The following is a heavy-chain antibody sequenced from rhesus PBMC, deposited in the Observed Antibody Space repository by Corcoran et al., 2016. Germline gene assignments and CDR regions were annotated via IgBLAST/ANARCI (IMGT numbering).Heavy chain of an antibody. Sequence: EVQLVESGGGLVQPGGSLRLSCAASGFTFSSYDMSWVRQAPGKGLVWVSYIISTGKTIYYADSVKGRFTIPRDNAKNSLSLQMSSLRAEDTAVYYCTRDRWGGSFDYWGQGVLVTVSS. CDR3: TRDRWGGSFDY. D-gene: IGHD6-25*01. CDR2: IISTGKTI. J-gene: IGHJ4*01. V-gene: IGHV3-136*01. CDR1: GFTFSSYD.